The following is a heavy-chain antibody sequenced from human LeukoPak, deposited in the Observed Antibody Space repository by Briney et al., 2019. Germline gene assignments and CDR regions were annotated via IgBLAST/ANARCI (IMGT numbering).Heavy chain of an antibody. CDR2: ISSSSSYI. CDR3: ARDSDYTNHGDEFDS. V-gene: IGHV3-21*01. D-gene: IGHD4-4*01. Sequence: GGSLRLSCAASGFTFSSYSMNWVRQAPGKGLEWVSSISSSSSYIYYADSVKGRFTISRDNAKNSLYLQMNSLRAEDTAVYYCARDSDYTNHGDEFDSWGQGTLVTVSS. J-gene: IGHJ4*02. CDR1: GFTFSSYS.